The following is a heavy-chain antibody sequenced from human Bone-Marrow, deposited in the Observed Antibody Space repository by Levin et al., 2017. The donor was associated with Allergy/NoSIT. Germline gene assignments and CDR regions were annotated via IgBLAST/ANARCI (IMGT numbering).Heavy chain of an antibody. V-gene: IGHV3-30*04. Sequence: GGSLRLSCAASGFTFSDFAMHWVRQAPGKGLEWVALLSYDGSHKDYADSVKGRFTISRDNYKKTLYLQMNSLRVEDTAVYYCANLVGCTRGGEFDYWGQGTLVTVSS. D-gene: IGHD2-21*01. CDR2: LSYDGSHK. CDR3: ANLVGCTRGGEFDY. CDR1: GFTFSDFA. J-gene: IGHJ4*02.